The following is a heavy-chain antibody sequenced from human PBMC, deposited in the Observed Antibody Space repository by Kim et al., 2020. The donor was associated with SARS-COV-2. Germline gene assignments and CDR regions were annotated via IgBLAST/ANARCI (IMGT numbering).Heavy chain of an antibody. CDR3: ARLHSSSWYYNTNWFDP. V-gene: IGHV4-39*01. CDR2: IYYSGST. D-gene: IGHD6-13*01. Sequence: SETLSLTCTVSGGSISSSSYYWGWIRQPPGKGLEWIGSIYYSGSTYYNPSLKSRVTISVDTSKNQFSLKLSSVTAADTAVYYCARLHSSSWYYNTNWFDPWGQGTLVTVSS. CDR1: GGSISSSSYY. J-gene: IGHJ5*02.